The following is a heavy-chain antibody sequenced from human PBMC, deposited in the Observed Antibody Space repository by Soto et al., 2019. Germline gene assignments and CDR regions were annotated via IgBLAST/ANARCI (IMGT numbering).Heavy chain of an antibody. CDR1: GYDFATFW. Sequence: PGESLKISCKASGYDFATFWIVWVRQVPGKGLEWMWVIYPYDSDVTYSPPFQGQVTISADKSTTTAYLHWRDLSASDTAIYYCARHRNAGWFEPWGQGT. J-gene: IGHJ5*02. CDR2: IYPYDSDV. V-gene: IGHV5-51*01. CDR3: ARHRNAGWFEP.